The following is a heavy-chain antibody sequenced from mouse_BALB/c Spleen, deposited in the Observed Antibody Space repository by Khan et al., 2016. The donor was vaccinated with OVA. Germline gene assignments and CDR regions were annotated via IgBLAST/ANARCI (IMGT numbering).Heavy chain of an antibody. Sequence: VQLKESGGGLVKPGGSLKLSCAASGFTFSNYGVSWVRQTPEKRLEWVASISCGDTTYYPDSVKGRFTISRDNARNILYLQMSSLRSEDTAMYYCARDYWFAYWGQGTLVTVSA. V-gene: IGHV5-6-5*01. CDR2: ISCGDTT. CDR1: GFTFSNYG. CDR3: ARDYWFAY. J-gene: IGHJ3*01.